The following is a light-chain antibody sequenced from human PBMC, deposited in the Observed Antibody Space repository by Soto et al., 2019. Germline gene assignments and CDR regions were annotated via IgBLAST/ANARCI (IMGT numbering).Light chain of an antibody. V-gene: IGLV2-11*01. CDR1: SSDVGGYNF. J-gene: IGLJ2*01. CDR3: CSYAGSYTL. CDR2: DVS. Sequence: QSALTQPRSVSGSPGQSVTISCTGTSSDVGGYNFVSWYQQHPGKVPKLMIHDVSQRPSGVPDRLSGSKSGNTASLTISGLQAEDEADYYCCSYAGSYTLFGGGTKVTVL.